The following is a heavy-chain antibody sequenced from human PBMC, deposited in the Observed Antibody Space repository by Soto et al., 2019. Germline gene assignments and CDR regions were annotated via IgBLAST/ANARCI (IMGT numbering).Heavy chain of an antibody. V-gene: IGHV6-1*01. CDR2: TYYRSKWYN. CDR3: ARGTYYYGSGSYYTPLYYYYGMDV. Sequence: SQTLSLTCAISGDSVSSNSAAWNWIRQSPSRGLEWLGRTYYRSKWYNDYAVSVKSRITINPDTSKNQFSLQLNSVTPEDTAVYYCARGTYYYGSGSYYTPLYYYYGMDVWGQGTTVTVSS. J-gene: IGHJ6*02. CDR1: GDSVSSNSAA. D-gene: IGHD3-10*01.